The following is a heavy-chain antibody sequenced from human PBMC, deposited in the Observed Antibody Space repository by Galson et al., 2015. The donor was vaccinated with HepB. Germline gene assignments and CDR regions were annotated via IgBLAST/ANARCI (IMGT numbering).Heavy chain of an antibody. J-gene: IGHJ3*02. CDR2: IKSKTDGGTT. CDR1: GFTFSNAW. D-gene: IGHD4/OR15-4a*01. V-gene: IGHV3-15*01. CDR3: TTAPVLVTDGAFDI. Sequence: SLRLSCAASGFTFSNAWMSWVRQAPGKGLEWVGRIKSKTDGGTTDSAATVKGRFTISRDDSKNTLYLQMNSLKTEDTAVYYCTTAPVLVTDGAFDIWVQGTMVTVSS.